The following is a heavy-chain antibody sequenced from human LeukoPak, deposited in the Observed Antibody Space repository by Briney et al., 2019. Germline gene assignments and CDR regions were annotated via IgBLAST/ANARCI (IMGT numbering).Heavy chain of an antibody. J-gene: IGHJ2*01. CDR1: GFTFSSYA. V-gene: IGHV3-73*01. CDR2: IRSKPNSYAT. Sequence: GGSLRLSCAASGFTFSSYAMSWVRQAPGKGLEWVGRIRSKPNSYATAYAASVKGRFTISRDDSNNTAYLQMNSLKTEDTAVHYCTRRESQGSSTNWYFDLWGRGTLVTVSS. D-gene: IGHD6-6*01. CDR3: TRRESQGSSTNWYFDL.